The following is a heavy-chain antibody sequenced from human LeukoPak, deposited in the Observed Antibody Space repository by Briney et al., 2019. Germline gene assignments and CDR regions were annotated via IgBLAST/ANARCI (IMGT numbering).Heavy chain of an antibody. V-gene: IGHV5-10-1*01. CDR1: GYRFTSYY. J-gene: IGHJ5*02. Sequence: GESLKISRQGPGYRFTSYYISWVRQMPGKGLEGMGTIDPSDAYTNYSPSFQGHVTISADKSISTAYLQWSSLKASDTAMYYCARRNSNWFDPWGQGTLVTVSS. CDR3: ARRNSNWFDP. D-gene: IGHD4-23*01. CDR2: IDPSDAYT.